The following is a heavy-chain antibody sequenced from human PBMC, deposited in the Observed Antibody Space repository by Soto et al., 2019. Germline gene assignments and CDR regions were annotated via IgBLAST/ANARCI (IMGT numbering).Heavy chain of an antibody. CDR2: INHSGST. CDR3: ARRSLLGTVTTRAYYYYYGMDV. Sequence: KPSETLSLTCAVYGGSFSGYYWSWIRQPPGKGLEWIGEINHSGSTNYNPSLKSRVTISVDTSKNQFSLKLSSVTAADTAVYYCARRSLLGTVTTRAYYYYYGMDVWGQGTTVTVSS. D-gene: IGHD4-17*01. CDR1: GGSFSGYY. V-gene: IGHV4-34*01. J-gene: IGHJ6*02.